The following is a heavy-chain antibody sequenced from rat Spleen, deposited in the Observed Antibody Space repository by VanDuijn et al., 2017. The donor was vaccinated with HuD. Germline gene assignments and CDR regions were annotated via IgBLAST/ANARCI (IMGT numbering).Heavy chain of an antibody. D-gene: IGHD1-9*01. CDR2: ISYEGSVT. V-gene: IGHV5-29*01. J-gene: IGHJ2*01. CDR3: ARRHYGYTDYFDY. CDR1: GFTFSDYG. Sequence: EVQLVESGGGLVQPGRSLKLSCAASGFTFSDYGVAWVRQAPKKGLEWVASISYEGSVTYYGDSVKGRFTISRDNAKSTLYLQMDSLRSEDTATYYCARRHYGYTDYFDYWGQGVMVTVSS.